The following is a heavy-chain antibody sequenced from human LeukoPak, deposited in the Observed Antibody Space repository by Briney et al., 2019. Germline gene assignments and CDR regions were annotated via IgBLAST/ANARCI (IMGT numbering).Heavy chain of an antibody. CDR1: GYTFTGYY. V-gene: IGHV7-4-1*02. Sequence: ASVKVSCKASGYTFTGYYMHWVRQAPGQGLEWMGWINTNTGNPTYAQGFTGRFVFSLDTSVSTAYLQISSLKAEDTAVYYCARDLAYYDSSGYSDYWGQGTLVTVSS. CDR2: INTNTGNP. J-gene: IGHJ4*02. CDR3: ARDLAYYDSSGYSDY. D-gene: IGHD3-22*01.